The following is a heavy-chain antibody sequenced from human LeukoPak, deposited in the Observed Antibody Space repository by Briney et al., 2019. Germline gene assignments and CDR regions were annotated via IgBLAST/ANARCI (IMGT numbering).Heavy chain of an antibody. CDR1: GVSFSGNY. D-gene: IGHD6-13*01. CDR3: AKSPFSWRHYYYYMDV. V-gene: IGHV4-34*01. Sequence: SETLSLTSAGYGVSFSGNYWSWIRHPQGKGLEWIGEINHSGSTTYNPYLKGRVTISVDTCKDQFSLKLSSVTAAATAVYYCAKSPFSWRHYYYYMDVWGKGTTVTISS. CDR2: INHSGST. J-gene: IGHJ6*03.